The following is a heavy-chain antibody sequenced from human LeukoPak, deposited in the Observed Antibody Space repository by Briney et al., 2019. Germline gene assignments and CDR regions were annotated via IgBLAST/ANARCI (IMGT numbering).Heavy chain of an antibody. J-gene: IGHJ4*02. CDR3: ARGIPGYFNTSGYYYDY. CDR2: INHSGST. CDR1: GGSIGSGGYS. D-gene: IGHD3-22*01. V-gene: IGHV4-30-2*01. Sequence: SETLSLTCAVSGGSIGSGGYSWSWIRQPPGKGLEWIGEINHSGSTNYNPSLKSRVTISVDTSKNQFSLRLSSVTAADTAVYYCARGIPGYFNTSGYYYDYWGQGTLVTVSS.